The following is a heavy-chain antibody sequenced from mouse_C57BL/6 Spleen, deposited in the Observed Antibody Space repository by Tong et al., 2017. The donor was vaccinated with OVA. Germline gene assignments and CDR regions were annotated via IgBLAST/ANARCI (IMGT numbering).Heavy chain of an antibody. Sequence: VQLQQSGAELMKPGASVKISCKATGYTFSSYWIEWVKQRPGHGLEWIGEILPGSGSTNYNEKFKGKATFTADTSSSAAYRQLSSMTSEDSAVYYCAREAARATSDYGGQGTTLTVSS. CDR3: AREAARATSDY. D-gene: IGHD3-1*01. CDR1: GYTFSSYW. CDR2: ILPGSGST. V-gene: IGHV1-9*01. J-gene: IGHJ2*01.